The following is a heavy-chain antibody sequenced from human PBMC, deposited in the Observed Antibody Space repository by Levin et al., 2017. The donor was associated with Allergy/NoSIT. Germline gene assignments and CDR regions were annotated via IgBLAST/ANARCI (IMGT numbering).Heavy chain of an antibody. CDR1: GFTFSSYA. J-gene: IGHJ6*02. Sequence: PGGSLRLSCAASGFTFSSYAMSWVRQAPGKGLEWVSAISGSGGSTYYADSVKGRFTISRDNSKNTLYLQMNSLRAEDTAVYYCAKISDYYDSSGYYYYYGMDVWGQGTTVTVSS. CDR3: AKISDYYDSSGYYYYYGMDV. V-gene: IGHV3-23*01. CDR2: ISGSGGST. D-gene: IGHD3-22*01.